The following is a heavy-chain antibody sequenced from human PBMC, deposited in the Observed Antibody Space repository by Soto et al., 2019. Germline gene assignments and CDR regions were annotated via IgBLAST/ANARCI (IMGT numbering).Heavy chain of an antibody. D-gene: IGHD6-13*01. CDR1: GFTFSSYA. CDR2: ISGSGGST. CDR3: AKGSIAEAGTFGYYYYGMDV. J-gene: IGHJ6*04. V-gene: IGHV3-23*01. Sequence: GGSLRLSCSASGFTFSSYAMSWVLHAPLNVLEWVSGISGSGGSTYYADCVKGSFTISRDNYKNTLYLKMNSLRAEDTDVYYCAKGSIAEAGTFGYYYYGMDVWGKGTTVTVSS.